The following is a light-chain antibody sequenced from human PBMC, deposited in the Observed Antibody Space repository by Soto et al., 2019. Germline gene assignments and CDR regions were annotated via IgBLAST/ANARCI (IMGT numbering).Light chain of an antibody. CDR2: GAS. CDR3: QQRSNWPPIT. Sequence: EIVLTQSPGTLSLSPGERATLSCRASQSVSSSYLAWYQQKPGQAPRLLIYGASSRPTGIPARFSGSGSGTDFTLTISSLEPEDFAVYYCQQRSNWPPITFGQGTRLEIK. V-gene: IGKV3D-20*02. J-gene: IGKJ5*01. CDR1: QSVSSSY.